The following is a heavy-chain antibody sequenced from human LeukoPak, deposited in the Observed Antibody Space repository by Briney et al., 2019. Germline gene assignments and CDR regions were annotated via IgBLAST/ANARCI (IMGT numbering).Heavy chain of an antibody. CDR2: IYPRDGST. Sequence: ASVKVSCKASGYTFTSYYIHWMRQAPGQGLEWMGMIYPRDGSTSYAQKFQGRVTVTRDTSTSTVHMELSGLRSEDTAVYYCARDQEGFDYWGQGTLVTVSS. CDR3: ARDQEGFDY. J-gene: IGHJ4*02. CDR1: GYTFTSYY. V-gene: IGHV1-46*01.